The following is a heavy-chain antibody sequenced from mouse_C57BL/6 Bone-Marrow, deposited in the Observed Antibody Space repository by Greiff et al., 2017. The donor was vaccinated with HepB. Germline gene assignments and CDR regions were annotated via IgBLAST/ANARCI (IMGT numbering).Heavy chain of an antibody. CDR1: GYAFTNYL. CDR3: ARKGYYGNYWFAY. J-gene: IGHJ3*01. D-gene: IGHD2-1*01. CDR2: INPGSGGT. V-gene: IGHV1-54*01. Sequence: QVHVKQSGAELVRPGTSVKVSCKASGYAFTNYLIEWVKQRPGQGLEWIGVINPGSGGTNYNEKFKGKATLTADKSSSTAYMQLSSLTSEDSAVYFCARKGYYGNYWFAYWGQGTLVTVSA.